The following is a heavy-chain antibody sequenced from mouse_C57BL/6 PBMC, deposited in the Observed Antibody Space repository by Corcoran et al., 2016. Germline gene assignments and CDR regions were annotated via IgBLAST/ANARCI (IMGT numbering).Heavy chain of an antibody. J-gene: IGHJ4*01. CDR3: ARSRRHYYAMDY. CDR2: INPYNGGT. V-gene: IGHV1-19*01. CDR1: GYTFTDYY. Sequence: EVQLQQSGPVLVKPGASVKMSCKASGYTFTDYYMNWVKQSHGKSLEWIGVINPYNGGTSYNQKFKGKATLTVDKSSSTAYMELNSLTSEDSAVYYCARSRRHYYAMDYWGQGTSVTVSS.